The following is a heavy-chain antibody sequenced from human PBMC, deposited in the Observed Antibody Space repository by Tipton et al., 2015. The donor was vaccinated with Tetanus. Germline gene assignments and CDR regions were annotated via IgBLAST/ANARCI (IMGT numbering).Heavy chain of an antibody. D-gene: IGHD1-7*01. CDR3: ARDEKLQLVDYYGMDV. J-gene: IGHJ6*02. Sequence: SLRLSCAASGFTFSRYWMHWVRQAPGKGLVWVSRINSDGSGAGYADSVKGRSTISRDNAKKMLYLQMNSLRAEDTAVYYCARDEKLQLVDYYGMDVWGQGTTVTVSS. CDR1: GFTFSRYW. CDR2: INSDGSGA. V-gene: IGHV3-74*01.